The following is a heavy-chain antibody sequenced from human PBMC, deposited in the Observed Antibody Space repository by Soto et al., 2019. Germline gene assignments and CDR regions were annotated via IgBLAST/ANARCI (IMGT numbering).Heavy chain of an antibody. J-gene: IGHJ6*02. V-gene: IGHV4-30-4*01. Sequence: PSETLSLTCTVSGGSINIGDYYWTCFRQPPGKGLEWIGNIFHSGSTYYTPSLQSRVTISLDTSRNHFSLKLSSVTPADTAVYYCARDRYYGSGTYYNFYSGMDVWGQGTTVTVSS. CDR3: ARDRYYGSGTYYNFYSGMDV. D-gene: IGHD3-10*01. CDR1: GGSINIGDYY. CDR2: IFHSGST.